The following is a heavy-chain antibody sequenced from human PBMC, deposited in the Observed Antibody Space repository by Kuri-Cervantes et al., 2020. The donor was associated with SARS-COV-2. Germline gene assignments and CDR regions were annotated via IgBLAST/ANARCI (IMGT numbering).Heavy chain of an antibody. CDR1: GYTFSSYG. CDR2: ISVNNGNT. D-gene: IGHD6-19*01. J-gene: IGHJ5*01. V-gene: IGHV1-18*01. CDR3: ARAMLYANSSGWYGNWFDS. Sequence: ASVKVSCKASGYTFSSYGISWVRQAPGQGLEWMGWISVNNGNTNYAQKLQGRVNMTTDTTTSTAYMELRSLRSDDTAVYYCARAMLYANSSGWYGNWFDSWGQGTLVTVSS.